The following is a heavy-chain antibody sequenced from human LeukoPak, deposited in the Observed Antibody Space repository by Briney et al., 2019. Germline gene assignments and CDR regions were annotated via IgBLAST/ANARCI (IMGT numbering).Heavy chain of an antibody. J-gene: IGHJ5*02. V-gene: IGHV1-2*02. CDR3: ARVQVEDIVATVFWFDP. Sequence: ASVKVSCKASGGTFSSYAISWVRQAPGQGLEWMGWINPNSGGTNYAQKFQGRVTMTRDTSISTAYMELSRLRSDDTAVYYCARVQVEDIVATVFWFDPWGQGTLVTVSS. CDR1: GGTFSSYA. D-gene: IGHD5-12*01. CDR2: INPNSGGT.